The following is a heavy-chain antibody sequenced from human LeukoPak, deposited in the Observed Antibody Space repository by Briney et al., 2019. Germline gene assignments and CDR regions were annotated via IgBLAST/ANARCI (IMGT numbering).Heavy chain of an antibody. CDR2: IYNSGST. J-gene: IGHJ4*02. Sequence: SETLSLTCAVSGGSFSSYYWTWIRQPPGKGLEWVWLIYNSGSTNYTDSLKSRVTISIDKSKNKFYLQLNNLRAADTAAYYCVCLRAGVRSLFDYWGQGTLVTVS. CDR3: VCLRAGVRSLFDY. V-gene: IGHV4-59*10. CDR1: GGSFSSYY. D-gene: IGHD5/OR15-5a*01.